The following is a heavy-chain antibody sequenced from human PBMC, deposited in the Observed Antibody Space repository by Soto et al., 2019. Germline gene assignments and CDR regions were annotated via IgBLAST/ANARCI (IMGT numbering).Heavy chain of an antibody. J-gene: IGHJ2*01. Sequence: SVKVSCKASGGAFSSYAISWVRQAPGQGLEWMGGIIPIFGTANYAQKFQGRVTITADESTSTAYMELSSLRSEDTAVYYCARGKCSGGSCYSGPPWYFDLWGRGTLVTVSS. CDR1: GGAFSSYA. CDR2: IIPIFGTA. CDR3: ARGKCSGGSCYSGPPWYFDL. D-gene: IGHD2-15*01. V-gene: IGHV1-69*13.